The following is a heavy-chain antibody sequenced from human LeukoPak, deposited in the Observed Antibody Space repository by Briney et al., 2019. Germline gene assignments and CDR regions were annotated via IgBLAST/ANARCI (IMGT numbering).Heavy chain of an antibody. D-gene: IGHD3-10*01. CDR3: ARVSRPMVRGVIITNFDY. CDR1: GFPFSSYW. V-gene: IGHV3-7*01. J-gene: IGHJ4*02. Sequence: GGSLRLSCAASGFPFSSYWMSWVRQAPGKGLEWVANIEQHGSEKYYVDSVTGRFTISRDNAKNSLYLQMDSLRAEDTAVYYCARVSRPMVRGVIITNFDYWGQGTLVTVSS. CDR2: IEQHGSEK.